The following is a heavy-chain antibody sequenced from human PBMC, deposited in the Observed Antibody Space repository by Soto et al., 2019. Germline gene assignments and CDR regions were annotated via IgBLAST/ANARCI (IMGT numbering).Heavy chain of an antibody. Sequence: EVQLVESGGGLVQPGGSLRLSCAASGFTFDDYAMHWVRQAPGKGLEWVAGISWNTGSIGSADSVKGRVTISRDNAKNSLYLHMNSLRTEDTALYYCAKRPSYYGDFDYWGQGTRVTFSS. D-gene: IGHD4-17*01. CDR3: AKRPSYYGDFDY. CDR2: ISWNTGSI. CDR1: GFTFDDYA. J-gene: IGHJ4*02. V-gene: IGHV3-9*01.